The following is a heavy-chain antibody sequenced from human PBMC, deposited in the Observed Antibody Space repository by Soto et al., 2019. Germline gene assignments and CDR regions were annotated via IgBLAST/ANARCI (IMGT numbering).Heavy chain of an antibody. D-gene: IGHD3-3*01. J-gene: IGHJ5*02. CDR2: MNPNSGNT. Sequence: QVQLVQSGAEVKKPGASVKVSCKASGYTFTSYDINWVRQATGQGLEWMGWMNPNSGNTGYAQKFQGRVTMTRNTSLSTDYMELSSCGSEDKAVYYCGRGITIFGVVIIGGFDPWGQGTLVTVSS. V-gene: IGHV1-8*01. CDR1: GYTFTSYD. CDR3: GRGITIFGVVIIGGFDP.